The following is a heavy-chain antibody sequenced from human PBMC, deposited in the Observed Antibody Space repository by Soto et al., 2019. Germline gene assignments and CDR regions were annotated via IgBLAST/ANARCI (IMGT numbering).Heavy chain of an antibody. J-gene: IGHJ5*02. CDR1: GGTFSSYT. V-gene: IGHV1-69*02. CDR3: ARQWFGPFDP. Sequence: QVQLVQSGAEVKKPGSSVKVSCKASGGTFSSYTISWVRQAPGQGREWMGRIIPILGIANYAQKFQGRVPITADKSTSTAYMELSSLRSEDTAVYYCARQWFGPFDPWGQGTLVTVSS. D-gene: IGHD3-10*01. CDR2: IIPILGIA.